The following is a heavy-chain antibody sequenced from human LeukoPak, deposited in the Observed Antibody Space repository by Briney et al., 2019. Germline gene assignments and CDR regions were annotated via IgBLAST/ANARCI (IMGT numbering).Heavy chain of an antibody. V-gene: IGHV3-48*03. J-gene: IGHJ4*02. D-gene: IGHD6-19*01. CDR3: ARDSGSSGWYSFDY. CDR1: GFTFSSYE. Sequence: GGSLRLSCAASGFTFSSYEMNWVRQAPGKGLEWVSYISSSGSTIYYADSVKGRFTISRDNAKNSLYLQMNSLRAEDTAVYYCARDSGSSGWYSFDYWGQGTLVTVSS. CDR2: ISSSGSTI.